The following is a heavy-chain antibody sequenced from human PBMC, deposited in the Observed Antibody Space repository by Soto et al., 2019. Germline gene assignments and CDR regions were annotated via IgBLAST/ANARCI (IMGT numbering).Heavy chain of an antibody. CDR2: IWYDGSNK. CDR1: GFTFSSYG. V-gene: IGHV3-33*01. CDR3: ARDVGYDSSGYLDY. J-gene: IGHJ4*02. D-gene: IGHD3-22*01. Sequence: SLRLSWAASGFTFSSYGMHWVRQAPGKGLEWVAVIWYDGSNKYYADSVKGRFTISRDNSKNTLYLQMNSLRAEDTAVYYCARDVGYDSSGYLDYWGQGTLVTVSS.